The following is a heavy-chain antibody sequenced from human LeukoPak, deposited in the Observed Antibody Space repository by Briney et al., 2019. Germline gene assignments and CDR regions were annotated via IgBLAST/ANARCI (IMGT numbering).Heavy chain of an antibody. Sequence: GASVKVSCKASGYTFTNYDINWVRQAPGQGLEWMGWMNPNSGNSDFIQKFQGRVTMTRSTSMSTAYMELSSLTSEDTAVYYCVKFSYDSNGPHDAFDIWGQGTTVIVSS. J-gene: IGHJ3*02. CDR2: MNPNSGNS. CDR3: VKFSYDSNGPHDAFDI. D-gene: IGHD3-22*01. V-gene: IGHV1-8*01. CDR1: GYTFTNYD.